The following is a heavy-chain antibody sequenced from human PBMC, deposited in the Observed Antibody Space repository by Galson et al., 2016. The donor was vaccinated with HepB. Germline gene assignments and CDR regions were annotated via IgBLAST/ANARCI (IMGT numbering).Heavy chain of an antibody. J-gene: IGHJ6*02. CDR2: ISYDGTKR. V-gene: IGHV3-30*04. CDR1: GFSFGTYA. CDR3: ARDQGATVTKYFFFFLDV. Sequence: SLRLSCAASGFSFGTYAIHWVRQAPGKGLEWLAVISYDGTKRHYAESVKGRFTVSRDSSKNVLFLEMNSLRPDDTSVYYCARDQGATVTKYFFFFLDVWGPGTSVTVS. D-gene: IGHD4-17*01.